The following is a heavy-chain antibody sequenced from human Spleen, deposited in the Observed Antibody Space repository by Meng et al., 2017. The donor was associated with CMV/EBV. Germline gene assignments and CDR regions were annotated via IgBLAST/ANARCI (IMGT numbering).Heavy chain of an antibody. Sequence: SETLSLTCTVSGGSVSSGSYYWSWIRQPPGKGLEWIGYIYYSGSTNYNPSLKSRVTISVDTSKNQFSLKLSSVTAADTAVYYCAKERRDGYKYYFGYWGQGTLVTVSS. CDR3: AKERRDGYKYYFGY. J-gene: IGHJ4*02. V-gene: IGHV4-61*01. CDR1: GGSVSSGSYY. CDR2: IYYSGST. D-gene: IGHD5-24*01.